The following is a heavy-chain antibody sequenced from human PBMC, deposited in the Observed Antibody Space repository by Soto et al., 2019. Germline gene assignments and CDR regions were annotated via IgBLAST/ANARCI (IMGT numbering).Heavy chain of an antibody. CDR3: ATFQVVTAGHY. J-gene: IGHJ4*02. V-gene: IGHV3-74*01. D-gene: IGHD2-21*02. CDR2: IHFDGIIT. CDR1: GFTLSSYW. Sequence: EVQLVESGGGLVQPGGSLRLSCAASGFTLSSYWMHWVRQAPGKGLVWVARIHFDGIITDYADSVKGRFTVSRDSAKNTLYLQMHSLRAEETAVYYCATFQVVTAGHYWGQGTRVTVSS.